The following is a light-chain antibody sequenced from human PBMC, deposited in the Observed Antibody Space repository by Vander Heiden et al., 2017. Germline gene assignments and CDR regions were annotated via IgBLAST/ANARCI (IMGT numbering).Light chain of an antibody. CDR1: SSDVGGYNY. V-gene: IGLV2-11*01. CDR2: DVT. CDR3: CSDTGSDTLEV. J-gene: IGLJ1*01. Sequence: SALTQPRSVSGSPGQSVTISCSGTSSDVGGYNYVSWYQQHPGKAPKLMIYDVTKRPSGVPDRFSGSKSGNTASLTISGLQAEDEADYYCCSDTGSDTLEVFGTGTKVTVL.